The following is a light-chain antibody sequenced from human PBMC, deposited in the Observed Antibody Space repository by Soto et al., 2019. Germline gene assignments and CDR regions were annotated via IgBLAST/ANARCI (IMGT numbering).Light chain of an antibody. CDR2: GAS. V-gene: IGKV3-20*01. Sequence: EIVLTQSPGTLSLSPGERATLSCRASQSVSSSYLAWYQQKPGQAPRLLIYGASSRATGIPDRFSGSGSGTDFTLTISRLEPEDFAVYYCQQYGSSPGYTFGQATTLEIK. J-gene: IGKJ2*01. CDR1: QSVSSSY. CDR3: QQYGSSPGYT.